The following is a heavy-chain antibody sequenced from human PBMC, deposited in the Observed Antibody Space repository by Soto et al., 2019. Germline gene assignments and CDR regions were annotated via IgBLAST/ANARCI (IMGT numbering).Heavy chain of an antibody. CDR3: ARGRGMEENYYYYGMDV. CDR2: INGGNGHT. D-gene: IGHD1-1*01. Sequence: VKVSCKASGYTFSTYALHWVRQAPGQGLEWMGWINGGNGHTRYSQKFKDRVTISRDTPASTAYMELSGLRSEDTAVYYCARGRGMEENYYYYGMDVWGQGTTVTVSS. J-gene: IGHJ6*02. V-gene: IGHV1-3*01. CDR1: GYTFSTYA.